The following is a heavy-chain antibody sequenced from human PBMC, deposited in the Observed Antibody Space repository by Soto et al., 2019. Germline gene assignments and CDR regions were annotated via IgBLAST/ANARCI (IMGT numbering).Heavy chain of an antibody. J-gene: IGHJ4*02. Sequence: EVQLVESGGGLIQPGGSLRLSCAASGFTVSSNYMSWVRQAPGKGLECVSVIYSDGSTYYADSVKGRFTISRDNSKNTVYLQMISLRLEDTAVYYCARDRTFDYWGQGTLVTVSS. CDR2: IYSDGST. CDR3: ARDRTFDY. CDR1: GFTVSSNY. V-gene: IGHV3-53*01.